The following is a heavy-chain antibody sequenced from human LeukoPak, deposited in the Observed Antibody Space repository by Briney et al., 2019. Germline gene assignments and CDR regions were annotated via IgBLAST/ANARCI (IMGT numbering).Heavy chain of an antibody. J-gene: IGHJ4*02. CDR1: GDSISSSISY. CDR3: ARNHTHEGYGYYFDY. CDR2: IYYSGST. V-gene: IGHV4-39*01. Sequence: PSETLSLTCTVSGDSISSSISYWGWIRQPPGKGLEWIGSIYYSGSTHYNPSLKSRVFISVDTSKSQFSLKLSSVTAADTAVYYCARNHTHEGYGYYFDYWGQGTLITVSS. D-gene: IGHD5-18*01.